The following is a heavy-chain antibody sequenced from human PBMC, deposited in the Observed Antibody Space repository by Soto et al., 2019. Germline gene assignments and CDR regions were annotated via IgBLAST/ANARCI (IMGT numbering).Heavy chain of an antibody. V-gene: IGHV3-30-3*01. J-gene: IGHJ4*02. CDR2: ISFDGSSK. D-gene: IGHD3-22*01. Sequence: GGSLRLSCAASGFTFSTYAMHWVRQAPGKGLEWVAFISFDGSSKYYADSVKGRFTISRDNSKNTLYLQMNSLRPEDTAVYYCARTLQSGYSFSADYWGQGTLVTVSS. CDR1: GFTFSTYA. CDR3: ARTLQSGYSFSADY.